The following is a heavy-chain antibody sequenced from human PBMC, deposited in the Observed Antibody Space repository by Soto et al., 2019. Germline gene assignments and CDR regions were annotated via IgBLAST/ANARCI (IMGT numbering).Heavy chain of an antibody. CDR1: GITFSTYF. D-gene: IGHD3-16*01. CDR2: ISGDGVT. CDR3: ATLYDYICGSYRRPPYQYGF. Sequence: GSLRLSCAVSGITFSTYFMTWVRQAPGKGLEWVSGISGDGVTFYSDSVKGRFTISRDNSKNTLSLQMNSLGAEDTAVYYCATLYDYICGSYRRPPYQYGFWGRGSLDPGSS. J-gene: IGHJ1*01. V-gene: IGHV3-23*01.